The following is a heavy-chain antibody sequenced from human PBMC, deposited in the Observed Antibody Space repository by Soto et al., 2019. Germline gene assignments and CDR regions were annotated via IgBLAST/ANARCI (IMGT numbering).Heavy chain of an antibody. J-gene: IGHJ3*02. Sequence: QVQLQESGPGLVKPSETLSLTCTVSGASMSRYYWHWIRQAPGEGLEWIGFIYSSGSTTYNPSLKGRVTISLDTSQSQFSLNLRSVTATDTAIYYCARRWGFEDALDIWGPGTNVTVSS. CDR3: ARRWGFEDALDI. V-gene: IGHV4-4*08. CDR1: GASMSRYY. D-gene: IGHD3-10*01. CDR2: IYSSGST.